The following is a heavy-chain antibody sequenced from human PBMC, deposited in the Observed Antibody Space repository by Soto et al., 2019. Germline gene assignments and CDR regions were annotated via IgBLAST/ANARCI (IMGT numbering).Heavy chain of an antibody. CDR3: AAHQYIVVVPAALTKN. CDR1: GFTFSSYA. Sequence: EVQLLESGGGLVQPGGSLRLSCAASGFTFSSYAMSWVRQAPGKGLEWVSAISGSGGSTYYADSVKGRFTISRDNSKNTLYLQMNSLRAEDTAVYYCAAHQYIVVVPAALTKNWGQGTLVTVSS. J-gene: IGHJ4*02. V-gene: IGHV3-23*01. CDR2: ISGSGGST. D-gene: IGHD2-2*01.